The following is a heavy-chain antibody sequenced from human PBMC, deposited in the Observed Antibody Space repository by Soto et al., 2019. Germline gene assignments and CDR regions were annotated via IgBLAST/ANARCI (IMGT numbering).Heavy chain of an antibody. J-gene: IGHJ4*02. Sequence: SVKVSCKASGGTFSSYAISWVRQAPGQGLEWMGGIIPIFGTANYAQKFQGRVTITADESTSTAYMELSSLRSEDTAVYYCARGIAAAGTIFYYWGQGTLVTVSS. CDR1: GGTFSSYA. CDR3: ARGIAAAGTIFYY. D-gene: IGHD6-13*01. CDR2: IIPIFGTA. V-gene: IGHV1-69*13.